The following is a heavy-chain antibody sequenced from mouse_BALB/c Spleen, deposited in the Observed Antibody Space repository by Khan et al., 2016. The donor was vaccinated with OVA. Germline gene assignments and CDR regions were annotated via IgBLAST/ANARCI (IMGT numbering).Heavy chain of an antibody. CDR1: GYTFTSYY. V-gene: IGHV1S56*01. CDR2: IYPGDGSS. CDR3: TRKLGSYFDF. Sequence: VQLKQSAPELVKPGTSVKMSCKASGYTFTSYYIHWVKQRPGQGLEWIGWIYPGDGSSKYDERFKGQTTLTADKSSTTVYMLLSSLTSEDSAIYFCTRKLGSYFDFWGQGTTLTVSS. D-gene: IGHD3-1*01. J-gene: IGHJ2*01.